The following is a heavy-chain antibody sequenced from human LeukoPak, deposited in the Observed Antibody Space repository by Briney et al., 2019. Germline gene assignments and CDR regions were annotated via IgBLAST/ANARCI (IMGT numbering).Heavy chain of an antibody. CDR2: ISTNTGSP. Sequence: ASVNVSCKASGYTFSTYPMNWVRPAPGQGLEWMGWISTNTGSPTYAQGLTGRFVFSLDTSVSTAFLQINSLKAEDTALYYCVRGIDTTGYFNYWGQGTLVTVSS. V-gene: IGHV7-4-1*02. D-gene: IGHD3-22*01. CDR3: VRGIDTTGYFNY. J-gene: IGHJ4*02. CDR1: GYTFSTYP.